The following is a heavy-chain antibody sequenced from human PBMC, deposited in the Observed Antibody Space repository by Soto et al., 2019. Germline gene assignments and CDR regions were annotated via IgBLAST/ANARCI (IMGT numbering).Heavy chain of an antibody. CDR3: ARYSGTRGFDY. CDR1: GFTVSSNY. Sequence: EVQLVESGGGLVQPGGSLRLSCAASGFTVSSNYLSWVRQAPGKGLEWVSVIYSGGNTYYADSVKGRFTISRHNSKNTLYHQMNSLRAEDTAMYYCARYSGTRGFDYWGQGTLVTVSS. D-gene: IGHD1-1*01. J-gene: IGHJ4*02. V-gene: IGHV3-53*04. CDR2: IYSGGNT.